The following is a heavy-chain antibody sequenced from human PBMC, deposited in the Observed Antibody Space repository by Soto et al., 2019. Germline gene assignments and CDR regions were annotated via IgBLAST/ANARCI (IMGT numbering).Heavy chain of an antibody. D-gene: IGHD3-22*01. CDR2: ICFDESNK. J-gene: IGHJ4*02. CDR3: AKNPGYYYDSTGYHFDY. Sequence: GGSLRLSCAASGFIFRNYGMHWVRQAPGKGLEWVAVICFDESNKYYADSVKGRFTISRDNSKNTLYLQMNSLRAEGTAVYYCAKNPGYYYDSTGYHFDYWGQGTLVTVSS. V-gene: IGHV3-33*06. CDR1: GFIFRNYG.